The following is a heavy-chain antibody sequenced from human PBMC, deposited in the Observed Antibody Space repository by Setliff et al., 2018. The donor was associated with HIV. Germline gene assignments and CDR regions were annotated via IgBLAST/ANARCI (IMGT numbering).Heavy chain of an antibody. CDR2: ISTSGTT. Sequence: SETLSLTCTVSGGSISSGSHFWGWIRQPAGKGLEWIGHISTSGTTKYNPSLKSRVTISVDTSKKHFSLRLTSVTAADTAVYYCARRPIKGYGPFDSWGPGTLVTVSS. D-gene: IGHD2-15*01. J-gene: IGHJ4*02. CDR1: GGSISSGSHF. V-gene: IGHV4-61*09. CDR3: ARRPIKGYGPFDS.